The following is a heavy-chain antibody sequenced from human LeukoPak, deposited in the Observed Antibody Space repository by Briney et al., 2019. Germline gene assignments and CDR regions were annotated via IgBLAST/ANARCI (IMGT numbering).Heavy chain of an antibody. D-gene: IGHD3-3*01. CDR1: GGSFSGYY. V-gene: IGHV4-34*01. J-gene: IGHJ5*02. CDR3: ARVKYYDFWSGYSYWFDP. Sequence: PSETLSLTCAVYGGSFSGYYWSWVRQPPGKGLEWVGEINHGGSTNYNPSLKSRFTISVDTSKNHFSLKLSSVTAADTAVYYCARVKYYDFWSGYSYWFDPWGQGTLVTVSS. CDR2: INHGGST.